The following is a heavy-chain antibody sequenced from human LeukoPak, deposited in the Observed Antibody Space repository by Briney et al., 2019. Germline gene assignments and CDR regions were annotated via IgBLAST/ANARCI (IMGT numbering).Heavy chain of an antibody. CDR3: ARDRSNYYDNAGFDY. CDR2: IIPIFGTA. CDR1: GGTFSSYA. Sequence: PVKVSCKASGGTFSSYAISWVRQAPGQGLEWMGGIIPIFGTANYAQKFQGRVTITADESTSTAYMELSSLRSEGTAVYYCARDRSNYYDNAGFDYWGQGTLVTVSS. D-gene: IGHD3-22*01. J-gene: IGHJ4*02. V-gene: IGHV1-69*13.